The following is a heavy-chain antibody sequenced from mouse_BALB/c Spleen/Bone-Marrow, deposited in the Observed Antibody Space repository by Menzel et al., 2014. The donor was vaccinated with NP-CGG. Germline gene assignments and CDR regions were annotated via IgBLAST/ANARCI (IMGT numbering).Heavy chain of an antibody. Sequence: EVKLVESGGGLVQPGGSWKLSCAASGFTFSSFGMHWVRQAPEKGLEWVAYISSGSSTIYYGDTVMGRFTISRDNPKNTLFLQMTSLRSEDTATYYCVRSGSSSGYFDYWGQGTTLTVSS. D-gene: IGHD1-1*01. CDR3: VRSGSSSGYFDY. CDR2: ISSGSSTI. V-gene: IGHV5-17*02. J-gene: IGHJ2*01. CDR1: GFTFSSFG.